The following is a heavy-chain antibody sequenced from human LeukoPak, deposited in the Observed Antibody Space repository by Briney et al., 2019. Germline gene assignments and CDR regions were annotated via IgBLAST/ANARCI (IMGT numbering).Heavy chain of an antibody. V-gene: IGHV4-59*08. CDR2: INYSGST. D-gene: IGHD3-10*01. CDR3: ARHYGP. CDR1: GGSISSYY. Sequence: SETLSPTCTVSGGSISSYYWSWIRQPPGKGLEWIGYINYSGSTNYNPSLRSRVTISVDTSKNQFSPKLNSVTAADTAVYYCARHYGPWGQGTLVTVSS. J-gene: IGHJ5*02.